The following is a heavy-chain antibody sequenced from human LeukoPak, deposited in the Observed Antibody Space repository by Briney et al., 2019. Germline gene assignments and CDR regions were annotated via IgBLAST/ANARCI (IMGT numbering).Heavy chain of an antibody. D-gene: IGHD1-26*01. CDR2: ISSSGSTI. V-gene: IGHV3-48*04. CDR3: ARRSSGSRAAAGY. J-gene: IGHJ4*02. Sequence: PGGSLRLSCAASGFTFSSYSMNWVRQAPGKGLEWVSYISSSGSTIYYADSVKGRFTISRDNAKNSLYLQMNSLRAEDTAVYYCARRSSGSRAAAGYWGQGTLVTVSS. CDR1: GFTFSSYS.